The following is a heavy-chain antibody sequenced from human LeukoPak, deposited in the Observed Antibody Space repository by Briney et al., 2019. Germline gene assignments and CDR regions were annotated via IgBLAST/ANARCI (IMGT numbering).Heavy chain of an antibody. CDR3: ARRGYCSSTSCLPFDY. CDR1: GYSFTSHW. D-gene: IGHD2-2*01. V-gene: IGHV5-51*01. Sequence: GESLKISCKGSGYSFTSHWIGWVRQMPGKGLEWMGIIYPGDSDTRYSPSFQGQVTISADKSISTAYLQWSSLKASDTAMYYCARRGYCSSTSCLPFDYWGQGTLVTVSS. J-gene: IGHJ4*02. CDR2: IYPGDSDT.